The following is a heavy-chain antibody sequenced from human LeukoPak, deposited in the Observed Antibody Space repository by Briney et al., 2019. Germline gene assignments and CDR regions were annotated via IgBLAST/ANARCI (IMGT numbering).Heavy chain of an antibody. CDR3: ARVRTLRYFDWIWSWFDP. Sequence: GGSLRLSCAASGFTFDDYGMSWVRQAPGKGLEWVSGINWNGGSTGYADSVKGRFTISRDNAKNSLYLQMNSLRAEDTALYHCARVRTLRYFDWIWSWFDPWGQGTLVTVSS. D-gene: IGHD3-9*01. V-gene: IGHV3-20*01. CDR2: INWNGGST. CDR1: GFTFDDYG. J-gene: IGHJ5*02.